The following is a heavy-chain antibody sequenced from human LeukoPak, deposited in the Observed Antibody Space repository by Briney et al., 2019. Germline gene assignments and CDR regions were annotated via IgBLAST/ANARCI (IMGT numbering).Heavy chain of an antibody. J-gene: IGHJ4*02. D-gene: IGHD3-10*01. CDR2: ISSDGSRT. V-gene: IGHV3-74*01. CDR1: GFTFNNYW. Sequence: TGGSLRLSCAASGFTFNNYWMHWVRQVPGKGLVWVSRISSDGSRTNYVDSAKGRFTISRDNAKNTVSLQMNSLGAEDSAVYYCARGNFYSSSGSSPLDSWGQGTLVTVSS. CDR3: ARGNFYSSSGSSPLDS.